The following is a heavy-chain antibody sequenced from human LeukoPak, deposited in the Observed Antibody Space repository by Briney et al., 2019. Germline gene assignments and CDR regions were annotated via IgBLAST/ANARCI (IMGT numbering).Heavy chain of an antibody. Sequence: SETLSLTCTVSGGSISGYYWTWIRQPPGKGLEWIGYLYDSGSTDYNPSLKSRVTISVDTSKNQFSLKLSSVTAADTAMYYCARGDNYMIYWGQGTLVTLSS. CDR2: LYDSGST. V-gene: IGHV4-59*01. J-gene: IGHJ4*02. CDR1: GGSISGYY. D-gene: IGHD5-24*01. CDR3: ARGDNYMIY.